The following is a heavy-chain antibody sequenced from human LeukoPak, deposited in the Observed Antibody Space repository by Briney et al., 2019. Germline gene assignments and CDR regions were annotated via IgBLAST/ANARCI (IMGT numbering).Heavy chain of an antibody. CDR3: ARDESPHIYSSSWPSDY. D-gene: IGHD6-13*01. Sequence: GESLRLSCAASGFTFSSYSMNWVRQAPGKGLEWVSSITCSSSYIYYADSVKGRFTISRDNAKNSLYLQMNSLRAEDTAVYYCARDESPHIYSSSWPSDYWGQGTLVTVFS. CDR1: GFTFSSYS. CDR2: ITCSSSYI. J-gene: IGHJ4*02. V-gene: IGHV3-21*01.